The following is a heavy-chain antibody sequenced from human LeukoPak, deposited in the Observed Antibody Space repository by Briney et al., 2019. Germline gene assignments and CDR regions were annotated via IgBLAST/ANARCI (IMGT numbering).Heavy chain of an antibody. J-gene: IGHJ4*02. Sequence: SQTLSLTCTVSGGSISSGDYYWSWVRQPQGKGLELIGDIYYSGSTYYNPARKSRVTVSVDTSKYQFSLKLSSVTAADTAVYYCAREPYGYFDYWGQGTLVTVSS. CDR1: GGSISSGDYY. D-gene: IGHD3-10*01. CDR3: AREPYGYFDY. CDR2: IYYSGST. V-gene: IGHV4-30-4*08.